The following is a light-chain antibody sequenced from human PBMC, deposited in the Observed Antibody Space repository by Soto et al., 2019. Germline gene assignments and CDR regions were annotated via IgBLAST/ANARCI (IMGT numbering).Light chain of an antibody. CDR2: EVS. CDR3: CSYARRRTYV. V-gene: IGLV2-23*02. CDR1: SRDVGSYHP. Sequence: ALTQRASVSGSPGQSITSPCTGTSRDVGSYHPVSWYRHHPGKAPELMIFEVSKRPSGVSNRLSGSKSGNTASLTISGLQAEDEADYYCCSYARRRTYVFGTGRKVTV. J-gene: IGLJ1*01.